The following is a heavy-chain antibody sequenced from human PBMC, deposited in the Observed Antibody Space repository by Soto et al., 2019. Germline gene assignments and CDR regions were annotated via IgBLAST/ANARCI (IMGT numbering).Heavy chain of an antibody. J-gene: IGHJ6*02. CDR1: GGTFSSYA. CDR2: IIPIFGTA. V-gene: IGHV1-69*13. CDR3: ARDRLGYYDTNGYYYGMDV. Sequence: ASVKVSCKASGGTFSSYAISWVRQAPGQGLEWMGGIIPIFGTANYAQKFQGRVTITADESTSTAYMELSSPRSEDTAVYYCARDRLGYYDTNGYYYGMDVWGQGTTVTVSS. D-gene: IGHD3-22*01.